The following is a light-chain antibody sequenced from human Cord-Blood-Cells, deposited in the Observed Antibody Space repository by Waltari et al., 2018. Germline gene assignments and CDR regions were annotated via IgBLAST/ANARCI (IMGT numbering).Light chain of an antibody. J-gene: IGLJ3*02. CDR1: SSNIGSNY. Sequence: QSVLTQPPSASGTPGQRVTISCSGSSSNIGSNYVYWYQQLPGTAPKLLSYRNNRRPAGVPDRFSGYKSGTSDSLAISGLRSEDEADYYCAAWDDSLSGRVFGGGTKLTVL. V-gene: IGLV1-47*01. CDR2: RNN. CDR3: AAWDDSLSGRV.